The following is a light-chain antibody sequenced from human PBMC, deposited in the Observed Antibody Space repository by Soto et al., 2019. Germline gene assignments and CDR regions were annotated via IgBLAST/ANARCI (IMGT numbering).Light chain of an antibody. CDR3: GSWDSSLSAYV. V-gene: IGLV1-51*01. J-gene: IGLJ1*01. CDR1: SSNIGGNS. Sequence: QSVLTQPPSVSAAPGQKVTISCSGSSSNIGGNSVSWYQQLPGTAPKLLIYDDNKRPSGIPDRFSDSKSGTSATLGITGFQTGDEADYYCGSWDSSLSAYVFGTGTKVTLL. CDR2: DDN.